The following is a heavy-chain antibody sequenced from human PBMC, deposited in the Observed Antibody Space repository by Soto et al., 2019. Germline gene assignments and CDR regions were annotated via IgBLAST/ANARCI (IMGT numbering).Heavy chain of an antibody. V-gene: IGHV4-59*08. CDR2: TQYSGST. D-gene: IGHD2-15*01. Sequence: ASETLSLTCTVSGGSISSYYWSWIRQSPGKGLEWIGCTQYSGSTYYNPSLKSRVTISVDTSKNQFSLKLSSVTAADTAVYYCARHTPAISISDHWGQGTLVTVSS. CDR3: ARHTPAISISDH. CDR1: GGSISSYY. J-gene: IGHJ4*02.